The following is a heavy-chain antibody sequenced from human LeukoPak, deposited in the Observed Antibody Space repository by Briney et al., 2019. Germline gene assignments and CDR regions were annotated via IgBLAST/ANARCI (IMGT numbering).Heavy chain of an antibody. CDR1: RFTFNNFA. J-gene: IGHJ2*01. CDR2: ISSSGGST. D-gene: IGHD1-7*01. CDR3: AKANGTTGTTYWYFDL. Sequence: PGGPLRLSCAASRFTFNNFAMSWVRQAPGKGLEWVSGISSSGGSTYYADSVKGRFTISRDNPKNTLYLQMNSLRAEDTAVYYCAKANGTTGTTYWYFDLWGRGTLVTVSS. V-gene: IGHV3-23*01.